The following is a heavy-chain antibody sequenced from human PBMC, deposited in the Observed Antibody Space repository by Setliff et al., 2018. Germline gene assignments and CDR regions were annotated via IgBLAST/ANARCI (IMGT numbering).Heavy chain of an antibody. Sequence: KSSETLSLTCTVSGGSISPYFWSWIRQPPGKGLEWIGYIYHNGNTNFNPSLKTRVTMSVDTSKNQFALNLRSVTAADTAVYYCVRDRTAYSYGLDVWGQGTAVTV. CDR3: VRDRTAYSYGLDV. V-gene: IGHV4-59*01. D-gene: IGHD5-18*01. CDR1: GGSISPYF. J-gene: IGHJ6*02. CDR2: IYHNGNT.